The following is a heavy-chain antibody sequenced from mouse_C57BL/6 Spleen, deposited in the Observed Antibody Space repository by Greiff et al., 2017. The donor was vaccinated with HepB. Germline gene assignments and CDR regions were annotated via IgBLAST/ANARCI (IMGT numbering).Heavy chain of an antibody. Sequence: VQLQQSGPGLVQPSQSLSITCTVSGFSLTSYGVHWVRQSPGKGLEWLGVIWSGGSTDYNAAFISRLSISKDNSKSQVFFKMNSLQADETAIYYCARVWSYYYAMDYWGQGTSVTVSS. D-gene: IGHD2-10*02. V-gene: IGHV2-2*01. CDR1: GFSLTSYG. CDR3: ARVWSYYYAMDY. CDR2: IWSGGST. J-gene: IGHJ4*01.